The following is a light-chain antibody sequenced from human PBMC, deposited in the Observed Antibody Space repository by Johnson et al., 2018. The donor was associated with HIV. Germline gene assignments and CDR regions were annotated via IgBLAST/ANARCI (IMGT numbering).Light chain of an antibody. Sequence: QSVLTQSPSVSAAPGQKVTISCSGSSSNIGSHYVSWYQQIAGTAPKLLIYDNNKRPSGIPDRFSGSKSGTSATLDITGLQTGDEADYYCGTWDSSLSASYVFGTGTKVTVL. CDR3: GTWDSSLSASYV. CDR2: DNN. J-gene: IGLJ1*01. CDR1: SSNIGSHY. V-gene: IGLV1-51*01.